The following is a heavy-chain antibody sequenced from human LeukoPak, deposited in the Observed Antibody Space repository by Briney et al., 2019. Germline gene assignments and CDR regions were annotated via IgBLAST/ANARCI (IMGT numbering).Heavy chain of an antibody. CDR3: ARTLWFGELFLYFDY. CDR1: GGTFISYA. V-gene: IGHV1-69*13. D-gene: IGHD3-10*01. CDR2: IIPIFGTA. J-gene: IGHJ4*02. Sequence: SVKVSCKASGGTFISYAISWVRQAPGQGLEGMGGIIPIFGTANYAQKFQGRVTITADESTSTAYMELSSLRSEDTAVYYCARTLWFGELFLYFDYWGQGTLVTVSS.